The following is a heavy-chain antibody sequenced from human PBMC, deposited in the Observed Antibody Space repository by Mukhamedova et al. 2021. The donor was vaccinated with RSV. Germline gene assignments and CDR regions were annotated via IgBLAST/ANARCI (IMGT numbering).Heavy chain of an antibody. CDR2: ISAYNGNT. Sequence: GWISAYNGNTNYAQKLQGRVTMTTDTSTSTAYMELRSLSSDDTAVYYCARDGYSYGPYYYYGMDVWGQGTTVTVSS. V-gene: IGHV1-18*01. D-gene: IGHD5-18*01. CDR3: ARDGYSYGPYYYYGMDV. J-gene: IGHJ6*02.